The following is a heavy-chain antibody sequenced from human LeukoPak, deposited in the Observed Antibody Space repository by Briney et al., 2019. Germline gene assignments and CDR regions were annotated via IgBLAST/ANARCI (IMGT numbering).Heavy chain of an antibody. Sequence: GGSLRLSCAASGFTVSSNYMCWVRQAPGKGLEWVSVIYRGGSTYYADAVKGRFTISRDNSNHTLYLQMKSLRAEDTAVYHCARLPWAHGSYYYASSGYRFDYWGQGPLVTVSS. CDR2: IYRGGST. CDR3: ARLPWAHGSYYYASSGYRFDY. V-gene: IGHV3-53*01. CDR1: GFTVSSNY. D-gene: IGHD3-22*01. J-gene: IGHJ4*02.